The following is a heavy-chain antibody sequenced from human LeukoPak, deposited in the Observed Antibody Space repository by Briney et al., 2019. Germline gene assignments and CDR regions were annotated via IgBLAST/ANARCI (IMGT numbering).Heavy chain of an antibody. CDR1: GYSVSSGYY. V-gene: IGHV4-38-2*01. Sequence: SETLSLTCAVSGYSVSSGYYWGWIRQPPGKGREWIGSIYHSGSTYYNPSLKSRVTISVDTSKNQFSLKLSSVTAADTAVYYCARCSSSSVRLIDYWGQGTLVTVSS. CDR2: IYHSGST. D-gene: IGHD6-6*01. CDR3: ARCSSSSVRLIDY. J-gene: IGHJ4*02.